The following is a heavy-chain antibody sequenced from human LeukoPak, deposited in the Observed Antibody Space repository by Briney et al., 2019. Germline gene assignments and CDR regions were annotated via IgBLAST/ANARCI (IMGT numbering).Heavy chain of an antibody. CDR2: IHYSGST. Sequence: SETLSLTCTVSGGPIISYYWSWIRQPPGKGLEWIGYIHYSGSTNYSPSLKSRVTISVDTSKNQFSLKLSSVTAADTAVYYCARGDGIRVPFDYWGQGTLVTVSS. CDR3: ARGDGIRVPFDY. V-gene: IGHV4-59*08. CDR1: GGPIISYY. J-gene: IGHJ4*02. D-gene: IGHD2-2*01.